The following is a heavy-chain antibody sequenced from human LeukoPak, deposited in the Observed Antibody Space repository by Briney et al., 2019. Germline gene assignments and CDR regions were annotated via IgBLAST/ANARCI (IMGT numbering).Heavy chain of an antibody. D-gene: IGHD1-1*01. CDR3: VPSNNFFFLDY. CDR1: GYTFTGYY. V-gene: IGHV1-2*02. CDR2: INPKGGVT. Sequence: ASVKVSCTTSGYTFTGYYMHWVRQAPGQGLEWMGWINPKGGVTSYPQKFQGRVSMTRDTSITTAYMELRRLRSDYTAVYYCVPSNNFFFLDYWGQRTMVTVS. J-gene: IGHJ4*02.